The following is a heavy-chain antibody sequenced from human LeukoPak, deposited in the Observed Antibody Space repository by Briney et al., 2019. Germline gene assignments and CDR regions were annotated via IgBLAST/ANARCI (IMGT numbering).Heavy chain of an antibody. J-gene: IGHJ3*02. Sequence: ASVKVSCKASGYTFTGYYMHWVRQAPGQGLEWMGRINPNSGGTNYAQKFQGRVTMTRDTSISTAYMELSRLRSDDTAMYYCARLVPEWELLRRAAFDIWGQGTMVTVSS. CDR3: ARLVPEWELLRRAAFDI. CDR2: INPNSGGT. CDR1: GYTFTGYY. D-gene: IGHD1-26*01. V-gene: IGHV1-2*06.